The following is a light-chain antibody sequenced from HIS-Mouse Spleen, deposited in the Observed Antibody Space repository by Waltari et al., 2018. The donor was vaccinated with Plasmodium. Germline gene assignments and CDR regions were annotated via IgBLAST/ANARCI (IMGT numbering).Light chain of an antibody. CDR1: ALPKQY. Sequence: SYELTQPPSVSVSPGQTARITCPGDALPKQYAYWSQQKPGQAPVLVIYKDSERPSGIPERVSGSSSGTTVTLTISGVQAEDEADYYCQSADSSGTPNWVFGGGTKLTVL. CDR2: KDS. J-gene: IGLJ3*02. V-gene: IGLV3-25*03. CDR3: QSADSSGTPNWV.